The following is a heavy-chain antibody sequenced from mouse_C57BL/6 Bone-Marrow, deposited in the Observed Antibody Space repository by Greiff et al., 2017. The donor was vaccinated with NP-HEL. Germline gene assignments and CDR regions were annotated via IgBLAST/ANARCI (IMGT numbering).Heavy chain of an antibody. J-gene: IGHJ1*03. CDR2: ISSGGSYT. V-gene: IGHV5-6*01. CDR1: GFTFSSYG. CDR3: ARLSIYYDYWYFDV. D-gene: IGHD2-4*01. Sequence: EVKVVESGGDLVKPGGSLKLSCAASGFTFSSYGMSWVRQTPDKRLEWVATISSGGSYTYYPDSVKGRFTISRDNAKNTLYLQMSSLKSEDTAMYYCARLSIYYDYWYFDVWGTGTTVTVSS.